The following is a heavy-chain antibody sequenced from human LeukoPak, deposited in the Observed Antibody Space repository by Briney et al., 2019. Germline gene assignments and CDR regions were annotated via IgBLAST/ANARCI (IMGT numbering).Heavy chain of an antibody. CDR1: GFTFSDYY. CDR3: ARDPLIGSTYTTAWGY. D-gene: IGHD3-10*01. J-gene: IGHJ4*02. Sequence: PGGSLRLSCAASGFTFSDYYMTWIRQAPGKGLEWVSYSSSTGNIIFYADSVKGRFTISRDNAKNSLYLQMSSLRAEDTAVYYCARDPLIGSTYTTAWGYWGQGTLVTVSS. V-gene: IGHV3-11*04. CDR2: SSSTGNII.